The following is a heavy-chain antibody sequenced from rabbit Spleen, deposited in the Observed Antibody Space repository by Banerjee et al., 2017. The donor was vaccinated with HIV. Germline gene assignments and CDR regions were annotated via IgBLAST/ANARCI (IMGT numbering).Heavy chain of an antibody. V-gene: IGHV1S40*01. CDR1: GFSFSSSYW. CDR2: IYTGSSAST. CDR3: ARHNFDL. Sequence: QSLEESGGDLVKPGASLTLTCTASGFSFSSSYWISWVRQAPGKGLEWIACIYTGSSASTSYASWAKGRFTISKTSSTTVTLQMTSLTAADTATYFCARHNFDLWGPGTLVTVS. J-gene: IGHJ4*01.